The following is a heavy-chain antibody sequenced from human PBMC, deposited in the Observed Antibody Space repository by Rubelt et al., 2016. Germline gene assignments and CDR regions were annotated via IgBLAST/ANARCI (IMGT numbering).Heavy chain of an antibody. V-gene: IGHV1-46*01. CDR2: INPSGCST. CDR1: GYTFTSYY. D-gene: IGHD3-3*01. J-gene: IGHJ5*02. Sequence: QVQLVQSGAEVKKPGASVKVSCKASGYTFTSYYMHWVRQAPGQGLEWMGIINPSGCSTSYAQKFQGRVTMTRETSTSTVYMELSSLRSEDTAVYYCARSPRYDFEDNWFDPWGQGTLVTVSS. CDR3: ARSPRYDFEDNWFDP.